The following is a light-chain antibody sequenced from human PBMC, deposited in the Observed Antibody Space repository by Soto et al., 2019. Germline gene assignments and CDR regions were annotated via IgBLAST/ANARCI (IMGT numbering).Light chain of an antibody. J-gene: IGLJ1*01. CDR3: SSYSSSSTLV. CDR2: EVS. CDR1: SSDIGGYNS. V-gene: IGLV2-14*01. Sequence: QSVLTQPASVSGSPGQSIIIPCTGTSSDIGGYNSVSWYQQHPGEAPKLMIYEVSNRPSGVSNRFSASKSGNTASLTISGLQTEDGADYYCSSYSSSSTLVFGTGTKVTVL.